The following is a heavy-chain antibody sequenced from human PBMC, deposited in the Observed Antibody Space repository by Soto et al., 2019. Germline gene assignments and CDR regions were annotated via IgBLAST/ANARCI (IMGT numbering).Heavy chain of an antibody. CDR1: GFTFSSYG. Sequence: GGSLRLSCAASGFTFSSYGMHWVRQAPGKGLEWVAVIWYDGSNKYYADSVKGRFTISRDNSKNTLYLQMNSLRAEDTAVYYCARDESHDGSYYYYGMDVWGQGTTVTVSS. J-gene: IGHJ6*02. D-gene: IGHD3-10*01. CDR3: ARDESHDGSYYYYGMDV. CDR2: IWYDGSNK. V-gene: IGHV3-33*01.